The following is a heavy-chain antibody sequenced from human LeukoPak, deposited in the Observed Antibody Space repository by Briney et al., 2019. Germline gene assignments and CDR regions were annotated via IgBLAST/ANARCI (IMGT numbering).Heavy chain of an antibody. V-gene: IGHV4-39*07. CDR3: ARDTSLAYDYVWGSYRYGLYFDY. J-gene: IGHJ4*02. CDR2: IYYSGST. Sequence: SETLSLTCTVSGGSISSSSYYWGWIRQPPGKGLEWIGSIYYSGSTYYNPSLKSRVTISVDTSKNQFSLKLSSVTAADTAVYYCARDTSLAYDYVWGSYRYGLYFDYWGQGTLVTVSS. D-gene: IGHD3-16*02. CDR1: GGSISSSSYY.